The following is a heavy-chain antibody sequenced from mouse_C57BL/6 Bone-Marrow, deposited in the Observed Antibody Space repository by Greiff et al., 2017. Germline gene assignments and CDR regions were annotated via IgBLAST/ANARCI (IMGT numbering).Heavy chain of an antibody. V-gene: IGHV14-1*01. D-gene: IGHD1-1*01. CDR3: TIPITTVVAGDY. CDR2: IDPEDGDT. Sequence: EVQLQQSVAELVRPGASVKLSCTASGFNIKNTYMHWVKQRPEQGLEWIGRIDPEDGDTEYAPKFQGKATMTADTSSNTAYLQLSSLTSEDTAVYYCTIPITTVVAGDYWGQGTTLTVSS. J-gene: IGHJ2*01. CDR1: GFNIKNTY.